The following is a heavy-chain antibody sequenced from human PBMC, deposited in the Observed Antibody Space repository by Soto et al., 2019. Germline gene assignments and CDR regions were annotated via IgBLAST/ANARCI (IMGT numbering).Heavy chain of an antibody. J-gene: IGHJ4*02. CDR3: AKAPTPHIAVAGRGDY. Sequence: GGSLRLSCAASGFTFSSYAMSWVRQAPGKGLEWVSAISGSGGSTYYADSVKGRFTISRDNSKNTLYLQMNSLRAEDTAVYYCAKAPTPHIAVAGRGDYWGQETRVTVS. D-gene: IGHD6-19*01. CDR2: ISGSGGST. V-gene: IGHV3-23*01. CDR1: GFTFSSYA.